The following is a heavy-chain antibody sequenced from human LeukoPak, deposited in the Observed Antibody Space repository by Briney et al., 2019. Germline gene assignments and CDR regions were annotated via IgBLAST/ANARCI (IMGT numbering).Heavy chain of an antibody. Sequence: PGGSLRLSCAASGFTFSSYWMSWARQAPGKGLEWVAKIKQEGREKYYVDSVKGRFTISRDNAKNSLYLQMNSLRAEDTAVYYCARGGGCSGGSCYSTTPYYYYGMDVLGQGTTVTVSS. CDR1: GFTFSSYW. CDR3: ARGGGCSGGSCYSTTPYYYYGMDV. J-gene: IGHJ6*02. CDR2: IKQEGREK. D-gene: IGHD2-15*01. V-gene: IGHV3-7*01.